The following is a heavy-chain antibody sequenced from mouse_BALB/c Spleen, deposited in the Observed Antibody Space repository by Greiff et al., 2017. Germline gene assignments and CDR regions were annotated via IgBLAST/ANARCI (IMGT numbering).Heavy chain of an antibody. D-gene: IGHD1-1*02. J-gene: IGHJ2*01. CDR1: GFSLTSYG. CDR2: IWAGGST. CDR3: AREGGSDYFDY. Sequence: QVQLKESGPGLVQPSQSLSITCTVSGFSLTSYGVHWVRQSPGKGLEWLGVIWAGGSTNYNSALMSRLSISKDNSKSQVFLKMNSLQTDDTAMYYCAREGGSDYFDYWGQGTTLTVSS. V-gene: IGHV2-9*02.